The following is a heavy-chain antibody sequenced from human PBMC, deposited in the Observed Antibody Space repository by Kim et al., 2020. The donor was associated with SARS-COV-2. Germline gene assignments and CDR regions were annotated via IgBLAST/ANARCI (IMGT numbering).Heavy chain of an antibody. CDR3: ARDQINRDGYNGDWYFDL. D-gene: IGHD5-12*01. J-gene: IGHJ2*01. CDR1: GFTFSSYA. CDR2: ISYDGSNK. Sequence: GGSLRLSCVASGFTFSSYAMHWVRQAPGKGLEWVAVISYDGSNKYYADSVKGRFTISRDNSKNTLYLQMNSLRAEDTAVYYCARDQINRDGYNGDWYFDLWGRGTLVTVSS. V-gene: IGHV3-30*04.